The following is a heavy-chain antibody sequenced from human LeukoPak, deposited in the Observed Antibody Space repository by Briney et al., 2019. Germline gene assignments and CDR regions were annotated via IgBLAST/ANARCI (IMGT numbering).Heavy chain of an antibody. J-gene: IGHJ3*02. D-gene: IGHD3-22*01. CDR3: ASGQYYYDSSGYYEATFDI. V-gene: IGHV4-34*01. CDR1: GGSLSGYY. CDR2: INHSGST. Sequence: SETLSLTCAVYGGSLSGYYWSWIRQPPGKGLEWIGEINHSGSTNYNPSLKSRVTISVDTSKNQFSLKLNSVTAADTAVYYCASGQYYYDSSGYYEATFDIWGQGTMVTVSS.